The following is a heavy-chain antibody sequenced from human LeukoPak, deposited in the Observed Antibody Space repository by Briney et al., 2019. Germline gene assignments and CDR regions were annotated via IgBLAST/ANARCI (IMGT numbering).Heavy chain of an antibody. Sequence: GASVKVSCKASGYTFTGYYMHWVRQAPGQGLEWMGWINPNSGGTNYAQKFQGRVTMTRDTSISTAYMELSRLRSDDTAVYYCARDYYDSSGYYRIDYWGQGTLVTVSS. CDR1: GYTFTGYY. CDR3: ARDYYDSSGYYRIDY. CDR2: INPNSGGT. V-gene: IGHV1-2*02. J-gene: IGHJ4*02. D-gene: IGHD3-22*01.